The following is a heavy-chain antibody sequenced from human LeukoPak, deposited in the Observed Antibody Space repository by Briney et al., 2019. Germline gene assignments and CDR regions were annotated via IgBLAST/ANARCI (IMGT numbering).Heavy chain of an antibody. CDR2: IYYSGST. Sequence: PSETLSLTCTVSGGSISSYYWSWIRQPPGKGLEWIGYIYYSGSTNYNPSLKSRVTISVDTSKNQFSLKLSSVTAADTAVYHCAREKTDPYYFDYWGQGTLVTVSS. V-gene: IGHV4-59*12. CDR1: GGSISSYY. CDR3: AREKTDPYYFDY. J-gene: IGHJ4*02.